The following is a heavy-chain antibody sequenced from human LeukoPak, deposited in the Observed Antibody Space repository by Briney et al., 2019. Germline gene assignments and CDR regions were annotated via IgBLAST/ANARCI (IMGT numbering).Heavy chain of an antibody. D-gene: IGHD1-26*01. V-gene: IGHV3-48*03. CDR2: ISSSGSTI. J-gene: IGHJ4*02. CDR1: GFTFSSYE. Sequence: GGSLRLSCAASGFTFSSYEMNWVRQAPGKGLEWVSYISSSGSTIYYADSVKGRFTISRDNAKNSLYLQMNSLRAEDTAVYYCATEPGGSSGYYFDYWGQGTLVTVSS. CDR3: ATEPGGSSGYYFDY.